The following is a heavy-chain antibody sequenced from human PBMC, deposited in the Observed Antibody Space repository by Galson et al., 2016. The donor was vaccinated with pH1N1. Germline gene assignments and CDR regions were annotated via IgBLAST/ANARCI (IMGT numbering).Heavy chain of an antibody. CDR1: GGTFSSYT. CDR2: IIPILGIA. CDR3: AAGRYDSGWIDS. J-gene: IGHJ4*02. D-gene: IGHD6-19*01. V-gene: IGHV1-69*02. Sequence: SVKVSCKASGGTFSSYTINRVRQAPGQGLEWMGRIIPILGIANYAQKLQGRVTMTTDTSTSTAYMELSSLTSDDSAVYYCAAGRYDSGWIDSWGRGTLVTVSS.